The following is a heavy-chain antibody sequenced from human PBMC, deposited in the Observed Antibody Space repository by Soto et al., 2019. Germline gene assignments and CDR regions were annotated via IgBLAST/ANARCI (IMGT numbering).Heavy chain of an antibody. CDR2: ISAYNGNT. CDR3: AREPSSGWYSGGFDY. D-gene: IGHD6-19*01. CDR1: GYTFTSYG. J-gene: IGHJ4*02. V-gene: IGHV1-18*01. Sequence: QVQLVQSGAEVKKPGASVTVSCKASGYTFTSYGISWVRQAPGQGLEWMGWISAYNGNTNYAQKLQGRVTMPIDTSTRTAYMDLRSLRSDDTAVYFCAREPSSGWYSGGFDYWGQGTLVTVSS.